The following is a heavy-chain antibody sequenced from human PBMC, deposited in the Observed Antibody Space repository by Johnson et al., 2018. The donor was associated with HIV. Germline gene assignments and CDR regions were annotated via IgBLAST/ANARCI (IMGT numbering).Heavy chain of an antibody. CDR1: GFTFGSYA. V-gene: IGHV3-30*04. Sequence: QMQLVESGGGVVQPGRSLRLSCAASGFTFGSYALHWVRQAPGKGLEWVALISYDGNNKYYTDSVKGRFTISRDNSKNTLFLLMSSLRADDTAVYYCARVRRSGWFDNDDFDIWGQGTLVTVSS. J-gene: IGHJ3*02. CDR3: ARVRRSGWFDNDDFDI. D-gene: IGHD6-19*01. CDR2: ISYDGNNK.